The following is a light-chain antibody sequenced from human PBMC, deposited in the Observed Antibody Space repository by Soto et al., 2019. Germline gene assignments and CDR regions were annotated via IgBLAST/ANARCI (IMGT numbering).Light chain of an antibody. Sequence: QSALTQPASVSGSPGQSITISCTATSSDVGGYNYVSWYQQHPGKAPQLMIYEVSNRPSGVSNRFSGSKSGNTASLTISGLQAEDEADYYCSSYTTSSTVVFGGGTQLTVL. CDR2: EVS. J-gene: IGLJ2*01. CDR1: SSDVGGYNY. V-gene: IGLV2-14*01. CDR3: SSYTTSSTVV.